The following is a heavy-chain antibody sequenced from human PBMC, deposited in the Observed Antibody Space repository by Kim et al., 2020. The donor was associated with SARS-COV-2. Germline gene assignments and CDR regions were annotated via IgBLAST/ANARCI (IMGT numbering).Heavy chain of an antibody. D-gene: IGHD2-21*02. J-gene: IGHJ6*02. CDR1: GYTFNRFG. CDR2: INVDTGNI. CDR3: VRDRSTFYMAVTPIAAGV. Sequence: ASVKVSCKASGYTFNRFGIHWLRQAPGQSLEWLGWINVDTGNILQSQRLQGRATITRDESANTVYLDLSTLKSEDTAIYYCVRDRSTFYMAVTPIAAGVWGQGTAVIVS. V-gene: IGHV1-3*01.